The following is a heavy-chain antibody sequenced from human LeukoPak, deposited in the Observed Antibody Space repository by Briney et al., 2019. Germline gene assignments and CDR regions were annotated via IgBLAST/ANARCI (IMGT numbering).Heavy chain of an antibody. CDR3: SRENGAFSPFGH. Sequence: SGTLSLTCGVSGGSITSTNWWSWVRQPPGQGLEWIGEVSLSGLTNYNPSLSSRVIMALDTSKNHLSLHLTSVTAADTAVYYCSRENGAFSPFGHWGQGYLVTVFS. CDR1: GGSITSTNW. D-gene: IGHD2-8*01. V-gene: IGHV4-4*02. J-gene: IGHJ4*02. CDR2: VSLSGLT.